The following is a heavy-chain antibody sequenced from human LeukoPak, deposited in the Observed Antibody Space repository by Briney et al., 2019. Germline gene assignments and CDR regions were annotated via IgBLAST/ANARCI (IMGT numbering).Heavy chain of an antibody. V-gene: IGHV1-2*06. Sequence: ASVKLSCKASGYTYTVYYMYWVRQAPGQGLEGMGRINPNSGDKDYAQNFEDRVTMTRNTSISTASMELTNLRSDDTAVYYCARGYCSGGTCYLVENWFDPWGQGTLVTVSS. J-gene: IGHJ5*02. CDR3: ARGYCSGGTCYLVENWFDP. D-gene: IGHD2-15*01. CDR1: GYTYTVYY. CDR2: INPNSGDK.